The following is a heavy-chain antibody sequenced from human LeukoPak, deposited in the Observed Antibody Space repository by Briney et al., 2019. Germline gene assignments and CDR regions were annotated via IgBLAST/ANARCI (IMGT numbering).Heavy chain of an antibody. J-gene: IGHJ6*02. CDR2: ISYDGSHK. Sequence: PGRSLRLSCAASGFTFITDAMHWVRQAPGKGLEWVAVISYDGSHKDYADSVKGRFTISRDDSKNTLYLQTNSLRAEDTAVYYCAKDTVARWYYGLDVWGQGTTVTVSS. V-gene: IGHV3-30*04. CDR1: GFTFITDA. CDR3: AKDTVARWYYGLDV. D-gene: IGHD6-19*01.